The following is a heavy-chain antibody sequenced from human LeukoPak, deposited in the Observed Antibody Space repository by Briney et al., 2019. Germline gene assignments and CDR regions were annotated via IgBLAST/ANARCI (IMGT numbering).Heavy chain of an antibody. D-gene: IGHD1-1*01. J-gene: IGHJ6*03. CDR2: IYHSGST. CDR1: GYSISSGYY. CDR3: ARLYMHPSYFYYYRDP. V-gene: IGHV4-38-2*01. Sequence: SETLSLACAVSGYSISSGYYWGCIRQPPGKGVEWIGSIYHSGSTYYNQSLKSRVTISVDTSKNQFSLKLSSVTAAETPVYQCARLYMHPSYFYYYRDPSGEGDTVTVSS.